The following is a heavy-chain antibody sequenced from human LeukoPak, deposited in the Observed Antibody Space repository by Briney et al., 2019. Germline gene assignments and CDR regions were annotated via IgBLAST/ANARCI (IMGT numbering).Heavy chain of an antibody. Sequence: PGGSLRLSCAASGFTFSSYSMNWVRQAPGKGLEWVSSISSSSSYIYYADSVKGRFTISRDNAKNSLYLQMNSLRAEDTAVYYCANIGNYYDSSGYYYYFDYWGQGTLVTVSS. V-gene: IGHV3-21*04. CDR2: ISSSSSYI. CDR3: ANIGNYYDSSGYYYYFDY. CDR1: GFTFSSYS. J-gene: IGHJ4*02. D-gene: IGHD3-22*01.